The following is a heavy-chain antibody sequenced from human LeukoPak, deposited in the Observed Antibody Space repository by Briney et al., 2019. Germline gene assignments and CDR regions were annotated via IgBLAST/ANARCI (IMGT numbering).Heavy chain of an antibody. J-gene: IGHJ6*02. V-gene: IGHV3-11*01. CDR2: ISSGTTI. CDR1: GFTFSDSY. D-gene: IGHD2-2*01. CDR3: ARGTSIYYGMDV. Sequence: GRSLRLSCAASGFTFSDSYMSWIRQAPGKGLEWVSYISSGTTIYHADSVKGRFTISRDNAKNSLYLQMNSLRAEDTAVYYCARGTSIYYGMDVWGQGATVTVSS.